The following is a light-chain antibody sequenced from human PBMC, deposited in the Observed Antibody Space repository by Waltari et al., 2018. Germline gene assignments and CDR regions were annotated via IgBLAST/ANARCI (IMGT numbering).Light chain of an antibody. CDR2: EGS. CDR3: CSYAGSSTWV. J-gene: IGLJ3*02. CDR1: SSEFGSYNL. V-gene: IGLV2-23*01. Sequence: QSALTQPASGSGSPGQSITIPCTGPSSEFGSYNLVPWYQQHPGKAPKLMIYEGSKRPSGVSNRFSGSKSGNTASLTISGLQAEDEADYYCCSYAGSSTWVFGGGTKLTVL.